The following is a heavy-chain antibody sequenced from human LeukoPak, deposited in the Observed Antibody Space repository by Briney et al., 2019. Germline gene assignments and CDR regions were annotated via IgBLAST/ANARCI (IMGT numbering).Heavy chain of an antibody. Sequence: PSGTLSLTCAVSGGSISSNNWWHWVRQPPGKGLEWIGEIYHSGSTNYNPSLKSRVTISVDTSRNQFSLKLSSVIAADTAVYYCAQLRPPLGWAFDIWGQGTMVTVS. CDR2: IYHSGST. J-gene: IGHJ3*02. CDR3: AQLRPPLGWAFDI. D-gene: IGHD1-1*01. V-gene: IGHV4-4*02. CDR1: GGSISSNNW.